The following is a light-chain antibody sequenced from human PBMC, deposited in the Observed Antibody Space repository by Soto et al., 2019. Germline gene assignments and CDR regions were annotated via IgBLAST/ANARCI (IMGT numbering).Light chain of an antibody. V-gene: IGKV1-5*03. Sequence: DIQMTHSPSTLSASVGDRVTITCWASQSISYWLAWYQQKPGKAPKLLIYKASSLESGVSSRFSGSGSGTEFTLTISSLQPDDFATYYCQQYKTYPYTFGQGTKLEIK. CDR3: QQYKTYPYT. J-gene: IGKJ2*01. CDR1: QSISYW. CDR2: KAS.